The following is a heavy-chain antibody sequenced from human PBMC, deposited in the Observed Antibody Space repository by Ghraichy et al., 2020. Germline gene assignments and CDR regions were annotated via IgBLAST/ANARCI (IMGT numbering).Heavy chain of an antibody. Sequence: ASVKVSCKASGYTFTSYGISWVRQAPGQGLEWMGWISAYNGNTNYAQKLQGRVTMTTDTSTSTAYMELRSLRSDDTAVYYCARRASLYYYYYYMGVWGKGTTVTVSS. CDR1: GYTFTSYG. CDR3: ARRASLYYYYYYMGV. V-gene: IGHV1-18*04. D-gene: IGHD5-12*01. CDR2: ISAYNGNT. J-gene: IGHJ6*03.